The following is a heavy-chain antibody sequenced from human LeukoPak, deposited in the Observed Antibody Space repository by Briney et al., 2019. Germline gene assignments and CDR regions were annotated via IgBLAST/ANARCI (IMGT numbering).Heavy chain of an antibody. Sequence: GASVKVSCKASGFTFTSSAVQWVRQARGQRLEWIGWIVVGSGNTNYAQKFQERVTITRDMSTSTAYMELSSLRAEDTAVYYCAKGSTAMAKYYFDYWGQGTLVTASS. V-gene: IGHV1-58*01. CDR3: AKGSTAMAKYYFDY. CDR1: GFTFTSSA. CDR2: IVVGSGNT. J-gene: IGHJ4*02. D-gene: IGHD5-18*01.